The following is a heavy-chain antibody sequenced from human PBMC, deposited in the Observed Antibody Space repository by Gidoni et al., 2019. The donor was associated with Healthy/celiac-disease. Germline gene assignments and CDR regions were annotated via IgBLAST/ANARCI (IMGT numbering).Heavy chain of an antibody. D-gene: IGHD6-19*01. CDR2: FDPENSET. Sequence: QVPLVQSGAQVEKHGASVTASCKVSGYTLTELSMHWVRQAPGEGREWMGGFDPENSETIYAQKFEGGVTMTDDTSTDTAYMELSSLRSEDTAVYYCARSPSYSSGCSNFYDYWGQGTLVTVSS. CDR3: ARSPSYSSGCSNFYDY. CDR1: GYTLTELS. V-gene: IGHV1-24*01. J-gene: IGHJ4*02.